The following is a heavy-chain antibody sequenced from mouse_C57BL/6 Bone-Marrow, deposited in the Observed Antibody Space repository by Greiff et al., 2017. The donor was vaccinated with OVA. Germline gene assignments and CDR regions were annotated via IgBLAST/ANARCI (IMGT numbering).Heavy chain of an antibody. CDR2: INPGSGGT. J-gene: IGHJ2*01. Sequence: QVQLQQSGAELVRPGTSVKVSCKASGYAFTNYLIEWVKQRPGQGLEWIGVINPGSGGTNYNEKFKGKATLTADKSSSTAYMQLSSLTSEDSAVYFCARKPDGYYDFDYWGQGTTLTVSS. CDR1: GYAFTNYL. CDR3: ARKPDGYYDFDY. D-gene: IGHD2-3*01. V-gene: IGHV1-54*01.